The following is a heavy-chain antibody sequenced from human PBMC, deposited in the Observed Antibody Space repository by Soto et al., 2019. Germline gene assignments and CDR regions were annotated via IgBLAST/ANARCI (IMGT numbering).Heavy chain of an antibody. V-gene: IGHV5-51*01. Sequence: PGESLKISCKAPGYSFTSYWIGWVRQTPGKCLECMGIIWPADSDTRYSSSFQGHVTISVDKSISTSYLQWSSLEASDTAIFYCARREGSGWFAYWGQGTLVTVSS. CDR2: IWPADSDT. D-gene: IGHD6-19*01. CDR1: GYSFTSYW. J-gene: IGHJ5*01. CDR3: ARREGSGWFAY.